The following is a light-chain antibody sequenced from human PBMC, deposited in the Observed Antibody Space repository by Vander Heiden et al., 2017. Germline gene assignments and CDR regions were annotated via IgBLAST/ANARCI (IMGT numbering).Light chain of an antibody. CDR3: QQSYNMFS. Sequence: DIQLSQSPPSLSASVGASVTITCRSSRDIRTYLNWYHQKRGESPKLLIYGASTVHSGVPSRLSGSGSATHFTLTINGLQVDDVGTYFCQQSYNMFSFGAGTQV. CDR1: RDIRTY. V-gene: IGKV1-39*01. J-gene: IGKJ4*01. CDR2: GAS.